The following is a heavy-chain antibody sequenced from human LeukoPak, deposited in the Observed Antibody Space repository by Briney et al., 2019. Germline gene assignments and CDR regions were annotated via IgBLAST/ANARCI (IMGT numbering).Heavy chain of an antibody. CDR3: ARHGRMGTINPSF. Sequence: SETLSLTRTVSGGSISNSSYYWGWIRQPPGKGLEWIGSMYYSGSTYYNPSLKSRATISVDTSKNQFSLKLSSVTAADTAVYYCARHGRMGTINPSFWGQGTLVTVSS. D-gene: IGHD5-24*01. CDR1: GGSISNSSYY. J-gene: IGHJ4*02. CDR2: MYYSGST. V-gene: IGHV4-39*01.